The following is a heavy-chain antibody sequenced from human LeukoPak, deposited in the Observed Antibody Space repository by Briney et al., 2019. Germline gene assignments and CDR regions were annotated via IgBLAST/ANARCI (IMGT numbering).Heavy chain of an antibody. D-gene: IGHD6-13*01. CDR1: GYTFTGYY. Sequence: ASVKVPCKASGYTFTGYYMHWVRQAPGQGLEWMGWINPNSGGTNYAQKFQGRVTMTRDTSISTAYMELSRLRSDDTAVYYCARDLVDDSSSWNDAFDIWGQGTMVTVSS. CDR2: INPNSGGT. J-gene: IGHJ3*02. V-gene: IGHV1-2*02. CDR3: ARDLVDDSSSWNDAFDI.